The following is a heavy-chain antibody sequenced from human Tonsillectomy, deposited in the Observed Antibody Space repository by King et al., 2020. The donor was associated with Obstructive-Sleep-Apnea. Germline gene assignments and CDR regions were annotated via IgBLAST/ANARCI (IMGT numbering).Heavy chain of an antibody. CDR1: GFTVSSNY. Sequence: VQLVESGGGLVQPGGSLRLSCAASGFTVSSNYMSWVRQAPGKGLEWVSVIYSGGSTYYADSVKGRFTISRDNSKNTLYLQMNSLRAEDTAVYYCARDLGPLVRGVIKDYYYYYGMDVWGQGTTVTVSS. CDR2: IYSGGST. D-gene: IGHD3-10*01. V-gene: IGHV3-66*01. J-gene: IGHJ6*02. CDR3: ARDLGPLVRGVIKDYYYYYGMDV.